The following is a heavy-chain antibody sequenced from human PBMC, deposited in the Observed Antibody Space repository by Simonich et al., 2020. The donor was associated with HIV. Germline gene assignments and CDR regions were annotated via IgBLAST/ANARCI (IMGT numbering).Heavy chain of an antibody. V-gene: IGHV4-34*01. CDR3: ARGYYYDSSGYYQPAEYFQH. J-gene: IGHJ1*01. CDR2: INHSGST. D-gene: IGHD3-22*01. Sequence: QVQLQQWCAGLLKPSETLSLTCAVYGGSFSGYYWSWIRQPPGKGLEWNGEINHSGSTNYNPSLKSRVTISVDTSKNQFSLKLSSVTAADTAVYYCARGYYYDSSGYYQPAEYFQHWGQGTLVTVSS. CDR1: GGSFSGYY.